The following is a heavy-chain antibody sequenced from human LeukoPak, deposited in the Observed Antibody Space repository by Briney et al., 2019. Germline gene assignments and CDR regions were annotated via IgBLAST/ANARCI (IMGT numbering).Heavy chain of an antibody. D-gene: IGHD3-10*02. CDR1: GFTFSSYS. J-gene: IGHJ6*04. CDR2: ISSSGSTI. CDR3: AELGITMIGGV. Sequence: GESLRLSCAASGFTFSSYSMNWARQAPGKGLEWVSYISSSGSTIYYADSVKGRFTISRDNAKNSLYLQMNSLRAEDTAVYYCAELGITMIGGVWGKGTTVTISS. V-gene: IGHV3-48*04.